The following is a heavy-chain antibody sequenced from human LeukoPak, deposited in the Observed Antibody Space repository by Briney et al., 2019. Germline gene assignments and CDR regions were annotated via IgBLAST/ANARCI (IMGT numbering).Heavy chain of an antibody. CDR1: GGSISSYY. V-gene: IGHV4-59*08. CDR2: IYYSGST. J-gene: IGHJ4*02. CDR3: ARHGSSWYLGLGFDY. Sequence: SETLSLTCTVSGGSISSYYWSWIRQPPGKGLEWIGYIYYSGSTNYNPSLKSRVTISVDTSKNQFSLKLSSVTAADTAVYYCARHGSSWYLGLGFDYWGQGTLVTVSS. D-gene: IGHD6-13*01.